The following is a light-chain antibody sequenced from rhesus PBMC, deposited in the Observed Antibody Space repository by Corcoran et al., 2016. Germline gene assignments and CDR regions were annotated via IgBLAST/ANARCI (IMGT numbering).Light chain of an antibody. CDR1: QGISSW. J-gene: IGKJ3*01. Sequence: DIQMTQSPSSLSASVGDTVTITCRASQGISSWVAWYQQKPGKAPKLLIYKASSFQSGVPSRFSGSGSGTDVTLTISSLPFEDFATYYCQQYSRRPITFGPGTKLDIK. CDR2: KAS. CDR3: QQYSRRPIT. V-gene: IGKV1-22*01.